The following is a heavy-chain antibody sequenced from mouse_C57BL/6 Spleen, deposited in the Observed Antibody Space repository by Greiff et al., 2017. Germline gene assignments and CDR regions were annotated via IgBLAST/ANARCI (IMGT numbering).Heavy chain of an antibody. J-gene: IGHJ1*03. CDR3: ASSLGLPSYWYFDV. D-gene: IGHD4-1*01. V-gene: IGHV1-69*01. CDR1: GYTFSSYW. CDR2: IDPSDSYT. Sequence: QVQLQQSGAELVMPGASVKLSCKASGYTFSSYWMHWVKQRPGQGLEWIGEIDPSDSYTNYNQKFKGNSILTVDKSSSTSYMQLSSMTSEDSAVYYCASSLGLPSYWYFDVWGTGTTVTVSS.